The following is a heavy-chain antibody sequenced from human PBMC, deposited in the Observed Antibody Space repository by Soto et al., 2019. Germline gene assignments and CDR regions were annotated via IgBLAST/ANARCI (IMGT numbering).Heavy chain of an antibody. J-gene: IGHJ4*02. D-gene: IGHD6-19*01. CDR3: ARDRYSSGWYDLDY. Sequence: QVQLVESGGGVVQPGRSLRLSCAASGFTFSSYGMHWVRQAPGKGLEWVAVIWYDGSNKYYADSVKGRFTISRDNSENTLYMQMKSLRAEDTAVYYCARDRYSSGWYDLDYWGQGTLVTVSS. V-gene: IGHV3-33*01. CDR2: IWYDGSNK. CDR1: GFTFSSYG.